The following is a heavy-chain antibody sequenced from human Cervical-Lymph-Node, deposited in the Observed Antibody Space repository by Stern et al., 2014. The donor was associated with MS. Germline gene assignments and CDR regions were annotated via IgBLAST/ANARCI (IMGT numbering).Heavy chain of an antibody. Sequence: QLQLQESGPGLVQPSETLSLTCTVSGGSISSYYWSWIRQPPGKGLEWIGYIYYSGSTNYNPSLKSRVTISVDTSKNQFSLKLSSVTAADTAVYYCARGRLGATPFDYWGQGTLVTVSS. D-gene: IGHD5-12*01. CDR2: IYYSGST. V-gene: IGHV4-59*01. J-gene: IGHJ4*02. CDR3: ARGRLGATPFDY. CDR1: GGSISSYY.